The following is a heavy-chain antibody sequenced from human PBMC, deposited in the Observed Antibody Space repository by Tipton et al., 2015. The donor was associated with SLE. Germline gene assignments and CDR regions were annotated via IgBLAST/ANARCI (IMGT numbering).Heavy chain of an antibody. CDR3: ARGGVEMATKFRAFDI. V-gene: IGHV4-30-2*01. CDR1: GGSISSGGYS. J-gene: IGHJ3*02. Sequence: TLSLTCAVSGGSISSGGYSWSWIRQPPGKGLEWIGYIYHSGSTYYNPSLKSRVTISVDRSKNQFSLKLSSVTAADTAVYYCARGGVEMATKFRAFDIWGQGTMVTVSS. D-gene: IGHD5-24*01. CDR2: IYHSGST.